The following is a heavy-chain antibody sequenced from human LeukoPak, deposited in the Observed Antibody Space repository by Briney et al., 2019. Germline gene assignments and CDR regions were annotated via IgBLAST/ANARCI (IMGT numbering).Heavy chain of an antibody. Sequence: SETLSLTCTVSGGSISSSSYYWGWIRQPPGKGLEWIGSIYYSGSTYYNPSLKSRVTISVDTSKNQFSLKLSSVTAADTAVYYCARGGHIAAARRNWFDPWGQGTLVTVSS. J-gene: IGHJ5*02. CDR3: ARGGHIAAARRNWFDP. V-gene: IGHV4-39*01. CDR1: GGSISSSSYY. D-gene: IGHD6-13*01. CDR2: IYYSGST.